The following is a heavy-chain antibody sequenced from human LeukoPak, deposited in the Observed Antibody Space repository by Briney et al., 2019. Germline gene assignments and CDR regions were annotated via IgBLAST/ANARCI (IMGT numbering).Heavy chain of an antibody. CDR1: GFTFSSYA. CDR3: ARVGNYYDYYFDH. J-gene: IGHJ4*02. CDR2: ISGSDGST. V-gene: IGHV3-23*01. D-gene: IGHD3-22*01. Sequence: EGSLRLSCAASGFTFSSYAMSWVRQAPGKGLEGVSSISGSDGSTYSADSVKGRFTISRDNAKNSLYLRMNSLRAEDTAVYYCARVGNYYDYYFDHWGQGTLVTVSS.